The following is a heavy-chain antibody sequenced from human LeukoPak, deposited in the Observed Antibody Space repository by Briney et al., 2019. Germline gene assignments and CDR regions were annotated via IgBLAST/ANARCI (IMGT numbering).Heavy chain of an antibody. D-gene: IGHD2-2*01. J-gene: IGHJ4*02. CDR1: GYSFTSYW. Sequence: GESLKISCKGSGYSFTSYWIGWVRQMPGKGLEWMGIIYPGDSDTRYSPSFQGQVTISADKSISTAYLQWSSLKASDTAMYYCARLGPQDYIVVVPAAPFDYWGQGTLVTVSS. CDR3: ARLGPQDYIVVVPAAPFDY. CDR2: IYPGDSDT. V-gene: IGHV5-51*01.